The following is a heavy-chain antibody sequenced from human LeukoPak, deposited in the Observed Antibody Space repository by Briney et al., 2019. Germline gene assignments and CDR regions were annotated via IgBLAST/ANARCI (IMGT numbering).Heavy chain of an antibody. D-gene: IGHD5-18*01. CDR1: GFTFSSYA. CDR3: AKRYSYGSLDY. J-gene: IGHJ4*02. V-gene: IGHV3-23*01. Sequence: GGPLRLSCAASGFTFSSYAMSWVRQAPGKGLEWVSAISGSGGTIYYADSVKGRFTISRDNSKNTLYLQMNSLRAEDTAVYYCAKRYSYGSLDYWGQGTLVTVSS. CDR2: ISGSGGTI.